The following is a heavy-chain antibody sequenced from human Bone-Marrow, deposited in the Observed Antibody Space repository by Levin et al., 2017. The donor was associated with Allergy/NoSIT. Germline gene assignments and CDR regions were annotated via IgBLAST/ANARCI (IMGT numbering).Heavy chain of an antibody. D-gene: IGHD6-13*01. CDR1: GFTFSSYE. Sequence: GGSLRLSCAASGFTFSSYEMNWVRQAPGKGLEWVSYISSSGSTIYYADSVKGRFTISRDNAKNSLYLQMNSLRAEDTAVYYCARDCPEYSSSWYGTCYYYYYGMDVWGQGTTVTVSS. CDR3: ARDCPEYSSSWYGTCYYYYYGMDV. J-gene: IGHJ6*02. V-gene: IGHV3-48*03. CDR2: ISSSGSTI.